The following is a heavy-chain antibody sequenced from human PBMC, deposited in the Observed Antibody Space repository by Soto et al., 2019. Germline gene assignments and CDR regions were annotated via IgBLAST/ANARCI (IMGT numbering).Heavy chain of an antibody. J-gene: IGHJ4*02. CDR1: GFTFGNYA. CDR2: ISYHGLNE. V-gene: IGHV3-30-3*01. Sequence: GGSLRLSCVASGFTFGNYAMHWARQAPAEGQEWITIISYHGLNEYSAVSVKGRFTTSRDNSEVILYLQMNSLRTDDTPMYYRAKGVGEIVNGGQGTLVTVSS. D-gene: IGHD3-10*01. CDR3: AKGVGEIVN.